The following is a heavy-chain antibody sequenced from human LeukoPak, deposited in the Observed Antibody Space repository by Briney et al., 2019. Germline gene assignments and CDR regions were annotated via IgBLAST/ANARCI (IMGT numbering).Heavy chain of an antibody. Sequence: GGSLRLSCAASGFTVSSSNMNWVRQAPGKGLEWISVIYSGGSTHYADSVKGRFTISRDNAKNSLYLQMNSLRAEDTAVYYCARDKDHSSGPPHTSSYWGQGTLVTVSS. CDR2: IYSGGST. D-gene: IGHD6-19*01. V-gene: IGHV3-53*01. J-gene: IGHJ4*02. CDR1: GFTVSSSN. CDR3: ARDKDHSSGPPHTSSY.